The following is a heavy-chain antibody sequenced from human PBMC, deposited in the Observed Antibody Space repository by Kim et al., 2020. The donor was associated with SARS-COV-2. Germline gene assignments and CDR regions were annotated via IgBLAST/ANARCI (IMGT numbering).Heavy chain of an antibody. D-gene: IGHD3-22*01. Sequence: SVKVSCKASGGTFSSYAISWVRQAPGQGLEWMGGIIPIFGTANYAQKFQGRVTITADESTSTAYMELSSLRSEDTAVYYCARDSYYYDSSGYDYYYYGMDVWGQGTTVTVSS. J-gene: IGHJ6*02. V-gene: IGHV1-69*13. CDR1: GGTFSSYA. CDR2: IIPIFGTA. CDR3: ARDSYYYDSSGYDYYYYGMDV.